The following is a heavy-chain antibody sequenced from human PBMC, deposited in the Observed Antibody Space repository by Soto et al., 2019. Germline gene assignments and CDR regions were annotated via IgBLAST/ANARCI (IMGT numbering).Heavy chain of an antibody. Sequence: GASVKVSCKASGYTFTGYYMHWVRQAPGQGLEWMGWINPNSGGTNYAQKFQGWVTMTRDTSISTAYMELSRLRSDDTAVYYCARGQSVNFWSGYQPPYFDYWGXGTLVTVSS. V-gene: IGHV1-2*04. D-gene: IGHD3-3*01. CDR1: GYTFTGYY. J-gene: IGHJ4*02. CDR2: INPNSGGT. CDR3: ARGQSVNFWSGYQPPYFDY.